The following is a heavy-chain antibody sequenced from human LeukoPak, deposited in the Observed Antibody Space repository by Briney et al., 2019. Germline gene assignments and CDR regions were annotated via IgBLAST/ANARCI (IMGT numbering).Heavy chain of an antibody. CDR3: ASSRDGYYYYYMDV. J-gene: IGHJ6*03. D-gene: IGHD3-10*01. CDR2: VYYSGST. CDR1: GGSISSSSYY. Sequence: SETLSLTCTVSGGSISSSSYYWGWIRQPPGKGLEWIGYVYYSGSTNYNPSLKSRVTISVDTSKNQFSLKLSSVTAADTAVYYCASSRDGYYYYYMDVWGKGTTVTVSS. V-gene: IGHV4-61*05.